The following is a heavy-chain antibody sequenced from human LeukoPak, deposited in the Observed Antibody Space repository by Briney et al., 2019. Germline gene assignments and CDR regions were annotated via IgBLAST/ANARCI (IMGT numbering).Heavy chain of an antibody. J-gene: IGHJ4*02. CDR2: ISWNSGSM. V-gene: IGHV3-9*01. D-gene: IGHD3-10*01. CDR1: GFTFDDYA. Sequence: GGSLRLSCAASGFTFDDYAMHWVRQAPGKGLEWVSGISWNSGSMDYADSVKGRFTISRDNAKNSLYLQMNSLRAEDTALYYCATRQPLRRFGELLHLPFDYWGQGTLVTVAS. CDR3: ATRQPLRRFGELLHLPFDY.